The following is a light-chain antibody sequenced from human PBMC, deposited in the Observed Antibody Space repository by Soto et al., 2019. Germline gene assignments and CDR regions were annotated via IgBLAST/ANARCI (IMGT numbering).Light chain of an antibody. CDR1: QAIGSW. CDR2: AAS. J-gene: IGKJ5*01. Sequence: DIQMTQSPSSVSASVGDRVTITCRASQAIGSWLTWYQRKPGKPPKLLIYAASTLQNGVPSTFSGSGSGTDFTLTISNLQPDDFATYYCQQASTFPLTFGQGTRLEIK. V-gene: IGKV1-12*01. CDR3: QQASTFPLT.